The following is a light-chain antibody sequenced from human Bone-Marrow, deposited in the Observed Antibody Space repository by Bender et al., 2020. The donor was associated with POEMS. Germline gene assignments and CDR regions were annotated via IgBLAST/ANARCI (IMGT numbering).Light chain of an antibody. Sequence: QSVLTQPPSASGTPGQRVTISCSGGSSNIGAHAVNWYQQLPGTAPKLIIYGNRNRPSGVPDRFSASKSGTSASLAITGLQSEDEADYYCAVWDDSLNGWVFGGGTKLTVL. V-gene: IGLV1-44*01. CDR2: GNR. CDR3: AVWDDSLNGWV. CDR1: SSNIGAHA. J-gene: IGLJ3*02.